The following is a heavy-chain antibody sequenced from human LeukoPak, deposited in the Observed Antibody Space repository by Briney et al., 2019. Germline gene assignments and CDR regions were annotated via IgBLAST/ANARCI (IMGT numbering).Heavy chain of an antibody. V-gene: IGHV3-11*01. CDR3: ARATAMVSEGFDY. J-gene: IGHJ4*02. D-gene: IGHD5-18*01. CDR1: GFTFSDYY. CDR2: ISSSGSTI. Sequence: GGSLRLSCAASGFTFSDYYVSWIRQAPGKGLEWVSYISSSGSTIYYADSVKGRFTISRDNAKNSLYLQMNSLRAEDTAVYYCARATAMVSEGFDYWGQGTLVTVSS.